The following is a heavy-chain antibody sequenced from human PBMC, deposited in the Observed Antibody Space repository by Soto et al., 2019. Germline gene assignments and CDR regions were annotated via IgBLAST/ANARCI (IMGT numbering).Heavy chain of an antibody. CDR2: ISYDGSNK. CDR1: GFTFSSYG. V-gene: IGHV3-30*18. CDR3: AKLSITYSSSSGVDY. D-gene: IGHD6-6*01. Sequence: QVQLVESGGGVVQPGRSLRLSCAASGFTFSSYGMHWVRQAPGKGLEWVAVISYDGSNKYYADSVKGRFTISRDNSKNTLYLQMTSLRAEDTAVYYCAKLSITYSSSSGVDYWGQGNLVTVSS. J-gene: IGHJ4*02.